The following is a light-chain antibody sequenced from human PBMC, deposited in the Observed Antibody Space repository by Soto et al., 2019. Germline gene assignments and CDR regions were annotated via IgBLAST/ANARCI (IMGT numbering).Light chain of an antibody. V-gene: IGLV2-14*03. CDR3: SSKTINPNLYV. CDR1: NSDIGAFKY. Sequence: QSVLTQPASVSGSPGQSITISCTGSNSDIGAFKYVSWFQQHPGKVPRLMIYEVTNRPSGVSNRFSGSKSGNTASLTISGLQAEDEADYYCSSKTINPNLYVFGTGTKLTVL. CDR2: EVT. J-gene: IGLJ1*01.